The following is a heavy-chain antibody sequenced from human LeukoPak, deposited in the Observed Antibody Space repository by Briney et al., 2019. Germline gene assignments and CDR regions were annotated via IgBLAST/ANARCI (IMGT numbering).Heavy chain of an antibody. CDR2: IYYSGST. D-gene: IGHD6-19*01. CDR1: GAPITSSTYY. J-gene: IGHJ5*02. CDR3: ASRIAVAGGWFDP. Sequence: PSETLSLTCTVSGAPITSSTYYWVWIRQPPGKGLEWIGSIYYSGSTYYNPSLKSRVSISVDTSKNQFSLKLNSVTVADTAVYYCASRIAVAGGWFDPWGQGTLVTVSS. V-gene: IGHV4-39*01.